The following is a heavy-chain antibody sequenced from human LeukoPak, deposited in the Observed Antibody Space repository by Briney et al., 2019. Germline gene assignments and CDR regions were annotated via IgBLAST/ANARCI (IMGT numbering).Heavy chain of an antibody. CDR3: ARGKSLSYDFWSGYYTLNWFDP. CDR2: INPNSGGT. V-gene: IGHV1-2*04. CDR1: GYTFTHHG. Sequence: ASVRVSCKASGYTFTHHGISWVRQAPGQGLEWMGWINPNSGGTNYAQKFQGWVTMTRDTSISTAYMELSRLRSDDTAVYYCARGKSLSYDFWSGYYTLNWFDPWGQGTLVTVSS. D-gene: IGHD3-3*01. J-gene: IGHJ5*02.